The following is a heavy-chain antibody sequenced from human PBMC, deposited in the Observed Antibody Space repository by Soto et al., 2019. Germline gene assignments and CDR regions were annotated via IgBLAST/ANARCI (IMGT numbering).Heavy chain of an antibody. V-gene: IGHV4-4*07. Sequence: PETLRLTCPVPGGSIRSYYWSCIRQPAGKGLEWMGRIYTSGSTNYNPSLKSRVTMSVDTSKSQFSLKLSSVTAADTAVYYCASGDYDAFDIWCQGTMVT. D-gene: IGHD4-17*01. CDR3: ASGDYDAFDI. CDR2: IYTSGST. CDR1: GGSIRSYY. J-gene: IGHJ3*02.